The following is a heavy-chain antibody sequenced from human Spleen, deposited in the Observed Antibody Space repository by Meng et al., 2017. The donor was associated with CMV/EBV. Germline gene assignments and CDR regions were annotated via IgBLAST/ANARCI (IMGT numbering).Heavy chain of an antibody. CDR3: ARDSGGYCSSTSCLYWGWFDP. V-gene: IGHV1-18*01. J-gene: IGHJ5*02. D-gene: IGHD2-2*01. Sequence: ASVKVSCKASCYTFTSYGISWVRQAPGQGLEWMGWISAYNGNTNYAQKLQGRVTMTTETSTSTAYMELRSLRSDDTAVYYCARDSGGYCSSTSCLYWGWFDPWGQGTLVTVSS. CDR2: ISAYNGNT. CDR1: CYTFTSYG.